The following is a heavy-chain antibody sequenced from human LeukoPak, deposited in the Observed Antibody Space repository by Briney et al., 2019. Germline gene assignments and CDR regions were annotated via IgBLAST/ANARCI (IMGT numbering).Heavy chain of an antibody. CDR1: GFTFSHYA. CDR2: IWSDGTNQ. D-gene: IGHD4-11*01. J-gene: IGHJ4*02. Sequence: PGGSLRLSCAAAGFTFSHYAMHWVRQAPGKGVEWVAVIWSDGTNQYYAASVKGRFTISRDDSDKTVYLQMNSLRPEDTGVYYCAKDAERGFDYSNSLEYWGQGTPVTVST. CDR3: AKDAERGFDYSNSLEY. V-gene: IGHV3-33*06.